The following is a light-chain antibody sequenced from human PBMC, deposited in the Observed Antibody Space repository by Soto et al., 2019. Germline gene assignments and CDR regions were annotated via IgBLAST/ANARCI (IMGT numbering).Light chain of an antibody. CDR1: QSVNNNY. J-gene: IGKJ3*01. Sequence: EIVLTQSPGTLSLSPGERATLSCRASQSVNNNYLAWYQQKPGQPPRLLIYGASSRAIGIPDRFSGGGSGTDFTLTISRLEPEDVAVYYWQQYGSSYTFGRGTKVDIK. V-gene: IGKV3-20*01. CDR2: GAS. CDR3: QQYGSSYT.